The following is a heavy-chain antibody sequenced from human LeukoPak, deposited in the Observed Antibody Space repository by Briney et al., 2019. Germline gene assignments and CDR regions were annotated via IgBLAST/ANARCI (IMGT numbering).Heavy chain of an antibody. D-gene: IGHD3-9*01. CDR2: FDPEDGET. J-gene: IGHJ4*02. Sequence: ASVKVSCKVSGYTLTELSMHWVRQAPGKGLEWMGGFDPEDGETIYAQKFQGRVTMTEDTSTDTAYMELSILRSEDTAVYYCATVPNLRYFDWLLSSFDYWGQGTLVTVSS. CDR1: GYTLTELS. V-gene: IGHV1-24*01. CDR3: ATVPNLRYFDWLLSSFDY.